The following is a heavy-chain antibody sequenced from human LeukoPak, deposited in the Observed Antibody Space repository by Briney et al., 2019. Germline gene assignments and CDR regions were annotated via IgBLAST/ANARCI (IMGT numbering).Heavy chain of an antibody. D-gene: IGHD6-19*01. CDR3: ARAQWLGYFDY. CDR2: IYSGGST. Sequence: GGSLRLSCAASGFTVSSNYMSWVRPAPGKGLEWVSVIYSGGSTYYADSVKGRFTISRDNSKNTLYLQMNSLRAEDTAVYYCARAQWLGYFDYWGQGTLVTVSS. J-gene: IGHJ4*02. V-gene: IGHV3-53*01. CDR1: GFTVSSNY.